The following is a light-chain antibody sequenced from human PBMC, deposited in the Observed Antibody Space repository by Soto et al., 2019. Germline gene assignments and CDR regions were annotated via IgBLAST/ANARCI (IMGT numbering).Light chain of an antibody. CDR1: QSLVYIDGNTY. V-gene: IGKV2D-30*01. CDR3: TQYNYWPCT. CDR2: KVS. Sequence: MSLSTLSLPVTLGQPACLSCRSSQSLVYIDGNTYVNWFQQRPGQSPRRLIYKVSNWDSGVPDRFSGSGSGTDFTLKISSVEAEDVGVYYCTQYNYWPCTFGQGTKVDI. J-gene: IGKJ2*02.